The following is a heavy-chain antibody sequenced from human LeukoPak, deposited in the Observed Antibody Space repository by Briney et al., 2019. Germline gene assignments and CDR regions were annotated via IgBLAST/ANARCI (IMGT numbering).Heavy chain of an antibody. CDR2: VDHSGDT. CDR1: GGSFWNYY. D-gene: IGHD2-8*02. Sequence: SETLSLTCAVYGGSFWNYYWSWIRQPPGKGLEWIGEVDHSGDTNYNPSLKSRVTMSVDMSKNQFSLKLISVTAADTAVYYCARRYCSGSVCYHYYYYMDVWGEGTTVTVSS. CDR3: ARRYCSGSVCYHYYYYMDV. V-gene: IGHV4-34*01. J-gene: IGHJ6*03.